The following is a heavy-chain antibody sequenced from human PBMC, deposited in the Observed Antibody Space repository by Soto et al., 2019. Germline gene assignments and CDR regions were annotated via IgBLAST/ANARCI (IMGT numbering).Heavy chain of an antibody. J-gene: IGHJ6*02. V-gene: IGHV3-23*01. CDR1: GFTFSSYA. CDR3: AKCVVVPAVRHYYGMDV. CDR2: ISGSGGST. Sequence: GGSLRLSCAASGFTFSSYAMSWVRQAPGKGLEWVSAISGSGGSTYYADSVKGRFTISRDNSKNTLYLQMNSLRAEDTAVYYCAKCVVVPAVRHYYGMDVWGQGTTVTVSS. D-gene: IGHD2-2*01.